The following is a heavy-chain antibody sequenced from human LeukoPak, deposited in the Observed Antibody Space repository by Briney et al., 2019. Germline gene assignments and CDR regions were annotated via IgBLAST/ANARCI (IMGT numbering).Heavy chain of an antibody. J-gene: IGHJ4*02. D-gene: IGHD2-15*01. CDR2: ISSSSSYI. CDR1: GFTFSSYS. V-gene: IGHV3-21*01. CDR3: AKAGGGSCHSSLDF. Sequence: PGGSLRLSCAASGFTFSSYSMNWVRQAPGKGLEWASSISSSSSYIYYADSVKGRFTISRDNAKNSLYLQMNSLRAEDTAVYYCAKAGGGSCHSSLDFWGQGTLVTVSS.